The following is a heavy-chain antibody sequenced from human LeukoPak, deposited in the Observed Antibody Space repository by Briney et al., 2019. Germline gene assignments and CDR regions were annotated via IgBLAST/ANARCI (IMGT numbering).Heavy chain of an antibody. CDR3: ARHRDYYDT. V-gene: IGHV4-59*08. Sequence: SETLSLTCTVSGASINNNFWTWIRQPPGKGLEWIGYIYSSGSAKYNPSLKSRVIISGDTSKNQISLNLTSVTAADTAVYFCARHRDYYDTWGHGTLVTVSS. J-gene: IGHJ4*01. D-gene: IGHD3-22*01. CDR2: IYSSGSA. CDR1: GASINNNF.